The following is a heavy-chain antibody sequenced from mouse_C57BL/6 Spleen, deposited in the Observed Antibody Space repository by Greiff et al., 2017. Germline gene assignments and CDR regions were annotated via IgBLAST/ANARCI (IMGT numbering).Heavy chain of an antibody. D-gene: IGHD2-2*01. CDR3: ARHCYGYDDGGYAMDY. CDR2: IWSDGST. J-gene: IGHJ4*01. V-gene: IGHV2-6-1*01. CDR1: GFSLTSYG. Sequence: QVQLQQSGPGLVAPSQSLSITCTVSGFSLTSYGVNWVRQPPGKGLEWLVVIWSDGSTTYNSALKSRLSISKDNSTSQVFLKMHSRQTDDTAMYYCARHCYGYDDGGYAMDYWGQGPSVTVSS.